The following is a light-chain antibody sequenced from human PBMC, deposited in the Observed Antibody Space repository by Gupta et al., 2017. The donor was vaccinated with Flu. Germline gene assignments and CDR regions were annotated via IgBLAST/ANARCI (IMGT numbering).Light chain of an antibody. CDR3: QQYDTYTAT. J-gene: IGKJ2*01. CDR2: KAS. V-gene: IGKV1-5*03. CDR1: QSIRDW. Sequence: GDRVTFTCRASQSIRDWLAWYQQQQGQAPNLLIYKASTLESGVPSRFSGSGSGTKFTLTISSLQPDDFATYYCQQYDTYTATFGQGTRLEIK.